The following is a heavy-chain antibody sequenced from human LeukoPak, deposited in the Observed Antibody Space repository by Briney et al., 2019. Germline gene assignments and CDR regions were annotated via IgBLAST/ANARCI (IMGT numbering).Heavy chain of an antibody. CDR3: AKPDSSGWYYAIDY. CDR1: GGTFSSYA. CDR2: IIPIFGTA. V-gene: IGHV1-69*06. J-gene: IGHJ4*02. D-gene: IGHD6-19*01. Sequence: GSSVKVSCKASGGTFSSYAISWVRQAPGQGLEWMGGIIPIFGTANYAQKFQGRVTITADKSTSTAYMELSSLRSEDTAVYYCAKPDSSGWYYAIDYWGQGTLVTVSS.